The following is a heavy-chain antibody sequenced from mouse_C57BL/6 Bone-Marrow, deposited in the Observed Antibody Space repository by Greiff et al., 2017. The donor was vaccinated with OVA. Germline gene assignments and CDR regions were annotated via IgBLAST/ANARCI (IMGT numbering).Heavy chain of an antibody. J-gene: IGHJ1*03. V-gene: IGHV1-69*01. D-gene: IGHD2-2*01. CDR1: GYTFTSYW. Sequence: QVQLQQPGAELVMPGASVKLSCKASGYTFTSYWMHWVKQRPGQGLEWIGEIDPSDSYTNYNQKFKGKSTLTVDKSSSTAYMQLSSLTSEDSAVYYCRATMVKGWYFDVWGTGTTVTVSS. CDR2: IDPSDSYT. CDR3: RATMVKGWYFDV.